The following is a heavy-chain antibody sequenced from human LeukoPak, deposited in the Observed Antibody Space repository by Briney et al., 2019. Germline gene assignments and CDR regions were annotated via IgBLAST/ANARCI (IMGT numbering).Heavy chain of an antibody. D-gene: IGHD3-22*01. V-gene: IGHV4-4*07. CDR2: IHASGST. CDR1: GGSISNYY. Sequence: SETLSLTCTVSGGSISNYYWSWIRQPAGKGLEWIGRIHASGSTNYNPSLKSRVTISVDTSKNQFSLKLSSVTAADTAVYYCARDAPYYYDSSGYYHPWGQGTLVTVSS. CDR3: ARDAPYYYDSSGYYHP. J-gene: IGHJ5*02.